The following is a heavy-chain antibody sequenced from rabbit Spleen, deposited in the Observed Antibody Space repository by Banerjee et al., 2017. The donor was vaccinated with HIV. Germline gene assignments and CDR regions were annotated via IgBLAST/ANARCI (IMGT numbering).Heavy chain of an antibody. CDR1: GFSFSSTYY. CDR2: IYPGSSGTT. Sequence: QSLEESGGDLVKPGASLTLTCTASGFSFSSTYYMCWVRQPPGKGLEWIGSIYPGSSGTTYYASWAKGRFTISKTSSTTVTLQMTSLTAADTATYFCARDTATSFSSYGMDLWGQGTLVTVS. D-gene: IGHD1-1*01. V-gene: IGHV1S40*01. CDR3: ARDTATSFSSYGMDL. J-gene: IGHJ6*01.